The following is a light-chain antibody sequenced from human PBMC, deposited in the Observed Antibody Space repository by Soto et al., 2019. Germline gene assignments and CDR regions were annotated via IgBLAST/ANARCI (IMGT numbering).Light chain of an antibody. CDR1: GSDVGGYNY. CDR3: SSYTSTTTRV. V-gene: IGLV2-14*03. J-gene: IGLJ1*01. Sequence: QSVLTQPASVSGSPGQSITIAFTGTGSDVGGYNYVSWYQQHPGKGPKLMIYEVSNRPSGVSNRFSGSKSGNTATLTISGLQAEDEADYYCSSYTSTTTRVFGTGTKVTVL. CDR2: EVS.